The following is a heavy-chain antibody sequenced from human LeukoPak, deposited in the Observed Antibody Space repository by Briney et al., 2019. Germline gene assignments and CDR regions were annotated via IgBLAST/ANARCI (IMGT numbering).Heavy chain of an antibody. D-gene: IGHD1-26*01. CDR2: IYSGGST. Sequence: GGSLRLSCAASGFTVRSNYMSWVRQAPGKGLEWGSVIYSGGSTYYADSVKGRFTISRDNSKNTLYLQLNSLRAEDKDVYYCARDAFGIVGATPQFDYWGQGTLVTVSS. CDR3: ARDAFGIVGATPQFDY. J-gene: IGHJ4*02. V-gene: IGHV3-66*01. CDR1: GFTVRSNY.